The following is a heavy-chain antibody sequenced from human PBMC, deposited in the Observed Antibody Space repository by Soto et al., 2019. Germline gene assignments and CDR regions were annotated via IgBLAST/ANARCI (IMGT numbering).Heavy chain of an antibody. V-gene: IGHV3-48*02. D-gene: IGHD2-2*01. CDR3: ASERSRDGLFDY. Sequence: GGSLRLSCAASGFTFSSYSMNWVRQAPGKGLEWVSYISSSSTIYYADSVKGRFTISRDNAKNSLYLQMNSLRDEDTAVYYCASERSRDGLFDYWGQGTLVTVSS. J-gene: IGHJ4*02. CDR1: GFTFSSYS. CDR2: ISSSSTI.